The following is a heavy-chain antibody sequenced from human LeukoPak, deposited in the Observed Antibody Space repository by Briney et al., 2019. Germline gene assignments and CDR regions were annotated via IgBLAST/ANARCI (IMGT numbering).Heavy chain of an antibody. CDR1: GGSFSGYY. V-gene: IGHV4-34*01. J-gene: IGHJ4*02. Sequence: SETLSLTCAVYGGSFSGYYWSWIRQPPGKGLEWIGEINHSGSTNYNPSLKSRVTMSVDTSKNQFSLKLSSVTAADTAVYYCARGVDSGSYYFDYWGQGTLVTVSS. CDR2: INHSGST. CDR3: ARGVDSGSYYFDY. D-gene: IGHD1-26*01.